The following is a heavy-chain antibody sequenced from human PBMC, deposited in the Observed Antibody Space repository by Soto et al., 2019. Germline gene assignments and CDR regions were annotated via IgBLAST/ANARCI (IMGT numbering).Heavy chain of an antibody. J-gene: IGHJ4*02. V-gene: IGHV4-61*01. CDR1: GGSVRTGSYH. CDR3: ARIGWGGDS. Sequence: SETLSLTXSVSGGSVRTGSYHWSWIRQPPGKGLEWIGFIPNNGSPDYNPSLKSRAVVSIDRSKNQFSLKVNSVTAADTAVYFCARIGWGGDSWGQGTLVTVSS. D-gene: IGHD7-27*01. CDR2: IPNNGSP.